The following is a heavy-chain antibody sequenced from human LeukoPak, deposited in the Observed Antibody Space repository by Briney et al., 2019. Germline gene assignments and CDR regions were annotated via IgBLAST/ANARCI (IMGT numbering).Heavy chain of an antibody. V-gene: IGHV3-9*01. CDR2: ISWNSGSI. CDR1: GFTFYDYA. D-gene: IGHD3-22*01. Sequence: GGSLRLSCAASGFTFYDYAMQWVRHAPGKGLEGGSGISWNSGSIVYADSVKGRFTISRDNAQTSLYLQMNSLRAEDTALYYCARYTIRYYYDSSTLSFFDYWGQGTLVTVSS. J-gene: IGHJ4*02. CDR3: ARYTIRYYYDSSTLSFFDY.